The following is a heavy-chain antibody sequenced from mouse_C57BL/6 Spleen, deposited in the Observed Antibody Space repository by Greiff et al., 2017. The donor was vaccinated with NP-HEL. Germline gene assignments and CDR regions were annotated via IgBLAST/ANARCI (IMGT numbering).Heavy chain of an antibody. CDR2: IYPSDSET. J-gene: IGHJ2*01. CDR3: ARQGSFPYYFDY. Sequence: QVQLQQPGAELVRPGSSVKLSCKASGYTFTSYWMDWVKQRPGQGLEWIGNIYPSDSETHYNQKFKDKATLTVDKSSSTAYMQLSSLTSEDSAVYYCARQGSFPYYFDYWGQGTTLTVSS. V-gene: IGHV1-61*01. CDR1: GYTFTSYW.